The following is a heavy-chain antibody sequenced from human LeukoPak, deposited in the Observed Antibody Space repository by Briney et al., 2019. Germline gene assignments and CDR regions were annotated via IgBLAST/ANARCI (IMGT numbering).Heavy chain of an antibody. CDR1: GYTFTSYG. Sequence: SVKVSCKASGYTFTSYGISWVRQAPGQGLEWMGWISAYNGNTNYAQKLQGRVTMTTDTSTSTAYMGLRSLRSDDTTVYSCARGLTRYDFWSGYLADYFDYWGQGTLVTVSS. D-gene: IGHD3-3*01. CDR3: ARGLTRYDFWSGYLADYFDY. J-gene: IGHJ4*02. CDR2: ISAYNGNT. V-gene: IGHV1-18*01.